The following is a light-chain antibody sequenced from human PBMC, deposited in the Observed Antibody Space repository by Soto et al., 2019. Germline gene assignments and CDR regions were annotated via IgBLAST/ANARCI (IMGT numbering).Light chain of an antibody. J-gene: IGKJ1*01. CDR2: AAS. V-gene: IGKV3-20*01. Sequence: EIVLAQSPGTLSLSPGERATLSCRASQSVTSTYLSWYQQKPGQAPRLLFYAASSRAMGVPDRFTGSGSGTDFTLTISSLQSEDFAVYYCQQYNNWPRTFGQGTKVDIK. CDR1: QSVTSTY. CDR3: QQYNNWPRT.